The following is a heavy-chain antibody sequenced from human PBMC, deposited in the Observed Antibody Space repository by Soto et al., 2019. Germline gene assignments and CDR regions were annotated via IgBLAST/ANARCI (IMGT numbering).Heavy chain of an antibody. CDR3: ARRYGDCFDY. CDR2: IYHSGST. Sequence: SETLSLTCAVSGGSISSGGYSWSWIRQPPGKGLEWIGYIYHSGSTYYNPSLKSRVTISVDRSKNQFSLKLSSVTAADTAVYYCARRYGDCFDYWGQGTPVTVDS. D-gene: IGHD4-17*01. J-gene: IGHJ4*02. V-gene: IGHV4-30-2*01. CDR1: GGSISSGGYS.